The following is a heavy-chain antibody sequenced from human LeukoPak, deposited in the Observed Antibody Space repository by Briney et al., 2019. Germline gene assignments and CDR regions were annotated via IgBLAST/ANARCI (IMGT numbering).Heavy chain of an antibody. CDR1: GFTFSSYA. CDR2: ISGSGGST. J-gene: IGHJ4*02. CDR3: AKDLVGATTNFDY. Sequence: GSLRLSCAASGFTFSSYAMSWVRQAPGKGLEWVASISGSGGSTYYADSVKGRFTISRDNSKNTLYLQMNSQRAEDTAVYYCAKDLVGATTNFDYWGQGTLVTVSS. D-gene: IGHD1-26*01. V-gene: IGHV3-23*01.